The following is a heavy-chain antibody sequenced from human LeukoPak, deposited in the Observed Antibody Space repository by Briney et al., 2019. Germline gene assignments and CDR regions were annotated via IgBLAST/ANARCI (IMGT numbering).Heavy chain of an antibody. CDR1: GFTFSSYA. CDR3: VRDRDSTGYYDY. CDR2: ISYDGSNK. V-gene: IGHV3-30*04. J-gene: IGHJ4*02. D-gene: IGHD3-22*01. Sequence: GGSLRLSCAASGFTFSSYAMHWVRQAPGKGLERVAVISYDGSNKYYADSVKGRFTISRDNSKNKLYLQTNSLRAEDTALYYCVRDRDSTGYYDYWGQGALVTVSS.